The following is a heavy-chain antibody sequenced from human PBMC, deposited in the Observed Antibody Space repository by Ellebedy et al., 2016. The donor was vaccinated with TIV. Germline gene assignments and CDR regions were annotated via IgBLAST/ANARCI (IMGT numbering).Heavy chain of an antibody. Sequence: ASVKVSCKASGGTFSSYAISWVRQAPGQGLEWMGGIIPIFGTANYAQKFQGRVTITADESTSTAYMELSSLRSEDTAVYYCARSHVREVVVVVAAPGYWGQGTLVTVSS. J-gene: IGHJ4*02. D-gene: IGHD2-15*01. CDR2: IIPIFGTA. V-gene: IGHV1-69*13. CDR3: ARSHVREVVVVVAAPGY. CDR1: GGTFSSYA.